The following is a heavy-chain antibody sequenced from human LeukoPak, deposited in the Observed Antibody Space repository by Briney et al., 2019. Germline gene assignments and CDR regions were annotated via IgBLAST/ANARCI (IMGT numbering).Heavy chain of an antibody. CDR2: ISAGGDTT. CDR3: ALGYCSGGDCYAKPYYFDH. CDR1: GFTFRAYD. D-gene: IGHD2-15*01. Sequence: AGGSLRLSCAASGFTFRAYDMAWVRQVPGKGLEWVSVISAGGDTTYYADSVKGRFTISRDNSKNMVYLQMNSLRAGDTAVYFCALGYCSGGDCYAKPYYFDHWGQGALVTVSS. J-gene: IGHJ4*02. V-gene: IGHV3-23*01.